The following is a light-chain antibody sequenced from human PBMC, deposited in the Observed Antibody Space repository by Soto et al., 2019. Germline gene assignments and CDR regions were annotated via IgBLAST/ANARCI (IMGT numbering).Light chain of an antibody. CDR2: ATT. J-gene: IGKJ5*01. CDR3: QQYGRSPL. CDR1: ESIINDY. Sequence: EFVLTQSPGTLSLSPGETATLSCRASESIINDYSAWYQQRPRQAPRLLIYATTKRAPGFPDRFSGSGSGTAFTLTISRLEPEDFAVYYCQQYGRSPLFGQGTRLEIK. V-gene: IGKV3-20*01.